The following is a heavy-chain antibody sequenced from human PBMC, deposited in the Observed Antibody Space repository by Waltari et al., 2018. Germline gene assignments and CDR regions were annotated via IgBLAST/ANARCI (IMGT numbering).Heavy chain of an antibody. CDR1: GYTFTDYY. D-gene: IGHD3-10*01. CDR2: VDPEDGET. V-gene: IGHV1-69-2*01. J-gene: IGHJ4*02. CDR3: ATEVITTNYYGSGIDY. Sequence: EVQLVQSGAEVTKPGATVKISCKASGYTFTDYYMYWVQQAPGKGLEWMGRVDPEDGETIYAEKFQGRVTITADTSTDTAYMGLSSLRSEDTAVYYCATEVITTNYYGSGIDYWGQGTLVTVSS.